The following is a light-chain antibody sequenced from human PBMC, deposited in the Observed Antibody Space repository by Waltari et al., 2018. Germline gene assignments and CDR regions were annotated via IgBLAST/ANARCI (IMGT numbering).Light chain of an antibody. CDR3: GSWDTSLNLGA. CDR1: NSNVGSNY. J-gene: IGLJ2*01. CDR2: DVN. V-gene: IGLV1-51*01. Sequence: QSLLTQPPSVSAAPGQKVTLPCAGGNSNVGSNYVSWYQVFPGTAPRLLIYDVNKRPSGIPDRFSGSKSGTSATLEITGLQTGDEALYYCGSWDTSLNLGAFGGGTQLTVL.